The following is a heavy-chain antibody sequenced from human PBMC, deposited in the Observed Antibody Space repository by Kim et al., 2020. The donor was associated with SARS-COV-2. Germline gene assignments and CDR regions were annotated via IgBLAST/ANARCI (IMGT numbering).Heavy chain of an antibody. Sequence: TGYSPSFQGQVTISADESISTAYLQWSSLRASDTAMYYCARQVYGDNGDYWGQGTLVTVSS. CDR3: ARQVYGDNGDY. V-gene: IGHV5-51*01. J-gene: IGHJ4*02. D-gene: IGHD4-17*01. CDR2: T.